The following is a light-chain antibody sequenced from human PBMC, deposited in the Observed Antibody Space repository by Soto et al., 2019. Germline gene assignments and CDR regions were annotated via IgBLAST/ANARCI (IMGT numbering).Light chain of an antibody. CDR1: QSLSSCY. CDR3: QPHGSSTRPTLT. V-gene: IGKV3-20*01. Sequence: EIVLTQSPGTLSLSPGERATLSCRASQSLSSCYLAWYQHKPGQAPGLLIYGASSRATGIPDRFSGSGSGTVFTLTISSLEAEDFAVYYCQPHGSSTRPTLTFGGGAKVQI. J-gene: IGKJ4*01. CDR2: GAS.